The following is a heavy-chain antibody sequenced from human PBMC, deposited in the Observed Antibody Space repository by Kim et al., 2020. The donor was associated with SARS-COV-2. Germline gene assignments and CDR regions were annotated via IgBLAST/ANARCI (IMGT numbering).Heavy chain of an antibody. J-gene: IGHJ6*02. CDR2: ISYDGSNK. CDR3: AKTNRGNYYYGMDV. V-gene: IGHV3-30*18. D-gene: IGHD3-10*01. CDR1: GFTFNIYG. Sequence: GGSLRLSCAASGFTFNIYGMHWVRQAPGKGLEWVALISYDGSNKYYADSVKGRFTISRDNSKNTLYLQMNSLRAEDTAVYYCAKTNRGNYYYGMDVWGQGTTVTVSS.